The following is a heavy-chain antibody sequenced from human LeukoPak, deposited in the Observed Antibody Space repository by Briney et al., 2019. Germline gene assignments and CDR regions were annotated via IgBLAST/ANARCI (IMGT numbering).Heavy chain of an antibody. V-gene: IGHV5-51*01. Sequence: GESLKISCKGSGYSFTSYWIGWVRQMPGKGLGWMGIIYPGDSGTRYSPSFQGQVTISADKSISTAYLQWSSLKASDTAMYYCARSGHVYDFWTLFDYWGQGTLVTVSS. CDR2: IYPGDSGT. J-gene: IGHJ4*02. CDR3: ARSGHVYDFWTLFDY. CDR1: GYSFTSYW. D-gene: IGHD3-3*01.